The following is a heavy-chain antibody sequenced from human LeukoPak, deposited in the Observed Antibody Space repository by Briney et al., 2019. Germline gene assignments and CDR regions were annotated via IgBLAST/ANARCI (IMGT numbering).Heavy chain of an antibody. CDR3: ARDCSIAAAGWPENYFDY. CDR1: GFTFSSYW. V-gene: IGHV3-7*01. J-gene: IGHJ4*02. CDR2: IKQDGSEK. D-gene: IGHD6-13*01. Sequence: GGSLRLSCAASGFTFSSYWMSWVRQAPGKGLEWVANIKQDGSEKYYVDSVKGRFTISRDNAKNSLYLQMNSLRAEDTAVYYCARDCSIAAAGWPENYFDYWGQGTLVTVSS.